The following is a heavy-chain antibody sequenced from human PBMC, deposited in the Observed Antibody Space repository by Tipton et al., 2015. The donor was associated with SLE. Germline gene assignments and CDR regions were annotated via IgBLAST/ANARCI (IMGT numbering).Heavy chain of an antibody. D-gene: IGHD4-17*01. CDR2: ISSSGSTI. V-gene: IGHV3-48*03. Sequence: SLRLSCAASGFTFSSYEMNWVRQAPGKGLEWVSYISSSGSTIYYADSVKGRFTISRDNAKNSLYLQMNSLRAEDTAVYYCAREGSTVIIGFDYWGQGTLVTVSS. CDR3: AREGSTVIIGFDY. J-gene: IGHJ4*02. CDR1: GFTFSSYE.